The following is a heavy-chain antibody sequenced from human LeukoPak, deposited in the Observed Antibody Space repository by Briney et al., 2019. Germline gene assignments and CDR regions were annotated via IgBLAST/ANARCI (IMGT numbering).Heavy chain of an antibody. D-gene: IGHD6-6*01. CDR3: AKDLWYTSSSEEY. J-gene: IGHJ4*02. Sequence: GGSLRLSCAASGFTFSSYGMHWVRQAPGKGLEWLTFIQYDGINKYYADSVKGRFTISRDNSKNTLYLQMNSLRAEDTAVYYCAKDLWYTSSSEEYWGQGTLVTVSS. CDR1: GFTFSSYG. CDR2: IQYDGINK. V-gene: IGHV3-30*02.